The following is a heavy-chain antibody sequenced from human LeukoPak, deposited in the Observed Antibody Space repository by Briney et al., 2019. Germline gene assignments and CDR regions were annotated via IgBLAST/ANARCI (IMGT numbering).Heavy chain of an antibody. J-gene: IGHJ5*02. CDR3: ARPYYYGSGSYYRRHNWFDP. CDR1: GGSFSGYY. V-gene: IGHV4-34*01. CDR2: INHSGST. Sequence: SETLSLTCAVYGGSFSGYYWSWIRQPPGKGLEWMGEINHSGSTNYNPSLKSRVTISVDTSKNQFSLKLSSVTAADTAVYYCARPYYYGSGSYYRRHNWFDPWGQGTLVTVSS. D-gene: IGHD3-10*01.